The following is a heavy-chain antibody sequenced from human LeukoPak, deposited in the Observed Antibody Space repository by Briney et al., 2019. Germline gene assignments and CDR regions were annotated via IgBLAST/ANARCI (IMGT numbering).Heavy chain of an antibody. J-gene: IGHJ4*02. CDR1: GGSFSGYF. Sequence: SETLSLTCAVYGGSFSGYFWSWFRQPPGKGLEWIGEINRSGSTNYNSSLSLKSRVTISVDTSKNQFSLKLSSVTAADTAVYYCARLNFWSGYIDYWGQGTLVTVSS. V-gene: IGHV4-34*01. CDR2: INRSGST. D-gene: IGHD3-3*01. CDR3: ARLNFWSGYIDY.